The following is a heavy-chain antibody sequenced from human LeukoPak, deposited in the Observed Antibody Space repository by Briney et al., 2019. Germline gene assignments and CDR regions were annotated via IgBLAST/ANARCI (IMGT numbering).Heavy chain of an antibody. CDR1: GFTFSSYA. CDR3: ARDAVVGATTYWFDP. CDR2: ISYDGSNK. D-gene: IGHD1-26*01. Sequence: GGSLRLSCAASGFTFSSYAMHWVRQAPGKGLEWVAVISYDGSNKYYADSVKGRFTISRDNSKNTLYLQMNSLRAEDTAVYYCARDAVVGATTYWFDPWGQGTLVTVSS. J-gene: IGHJ5*02. V-gene: IGHV3-30-3*01.